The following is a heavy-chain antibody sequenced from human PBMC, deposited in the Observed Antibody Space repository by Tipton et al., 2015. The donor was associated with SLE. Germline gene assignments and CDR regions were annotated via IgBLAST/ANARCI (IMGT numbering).Heavy chain of an antibody. CDR2: VNWNGDTT. Sequence: SLRLSCVASGLTFDDHGMSWVRQAPGKGLEWVSGVNWNGDTTAYADSVKGRFTISRDNAKKSLYLQMNSLRADDTAVYYCAREIMSGSDAFGMWGQGTMVTVSS. J-gene: IGHJ3*02. V-gene: IGHV3-20*04. CDR1: GLTFDDHG. D-gene: IGHD3-16*01. CDR3: AREIMSGSDAFGM.